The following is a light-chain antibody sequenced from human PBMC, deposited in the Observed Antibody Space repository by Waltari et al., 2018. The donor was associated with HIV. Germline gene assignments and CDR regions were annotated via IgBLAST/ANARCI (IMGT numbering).Light chain of an antibody. Sequence: QSVLTQPPSVSAAPGQKVTISCSGSSSNLGNNYVSWYQQLPGTAPKLLIYEKKKRPSGSPDRFSGSKSGTSATLGITGLQTGDEADYYCGTWDSSLSAVFGGGTKLTVL. J-gene: IGLJ2*01. CDR1: SSNLGNNY. V-gene: IGLV1-51*02. CDR2: EKK. CDR3: GTWDSSLSAV.